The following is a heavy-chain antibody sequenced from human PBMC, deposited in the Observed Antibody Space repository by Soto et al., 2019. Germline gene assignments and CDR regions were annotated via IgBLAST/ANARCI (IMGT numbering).Heavy chain of an antibody. D-gene: IGHD3-3*01. Sequence: SETLSLTCTVSGDSISRYFWNWVRQSPGKGLEWIGNVYYTGAATYNPSLKSRVTISVDPSNSQFSLSLSSVTADDTAVYYCASHFWHTYPLLYGMDVWGQGPTITVSS. V-gene: IGHV4-59*01. CDR3: ASHFWHTYPLLYGMDV. CDR2: VYYTGAA. CDR1: GDSISRYF. J-gene: IGHJ6*02.